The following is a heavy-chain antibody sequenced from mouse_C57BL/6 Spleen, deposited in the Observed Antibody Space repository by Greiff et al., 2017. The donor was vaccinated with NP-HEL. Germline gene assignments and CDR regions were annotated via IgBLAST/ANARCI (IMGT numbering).Heavy chain of an antibody. CDR2: IDPSDSYT. CDR1: GYTFTSYW. CDR3: ARGLSGSSYFYAMDY. Sequence: QVQLQQPGAELVMPGASVKLSCKASGYTFTSYWMHWVKQRPGQGLEWIGEIDPSDSYTNYNQKFKGKSTLTVDKSSSTAYMQLSSLTSEDSAVYYGARGLSGSSYFYAMDYWGQGTSVTVSS. D-gene: IGHD1-1*01. V-gene: IGHV1-69*01. J-gene: IGHJ4*01.